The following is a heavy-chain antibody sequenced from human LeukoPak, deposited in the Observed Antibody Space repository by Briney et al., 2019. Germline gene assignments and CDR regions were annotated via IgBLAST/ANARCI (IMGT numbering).Heavy chain of an antibody. D-gene: IGHD3-9*01. CDR2: VSGGGDST. V-gene: IGHV3-23*01. J-gene: IGHJ5*02. CDR1: GLTFSTYA. CDR3: AGGSGYLITS. Sequence: QSGGSLRLSCAASGLTFSTYAMSWVRQAPGKGLEWVSAVSGGGDSTFYADSVKGRFTISRDNPKNTVYLQMNSLRAEDTAVYYCAGGSGYLITSWGQGTLVTVSS.